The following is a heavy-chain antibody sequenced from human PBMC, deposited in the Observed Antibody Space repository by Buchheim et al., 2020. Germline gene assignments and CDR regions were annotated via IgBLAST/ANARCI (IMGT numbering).Heavy chain of an antibody. V-gene: IGHV1-46*01. Sequence: QVQLVQSGAEVKKPGASVKVSCKASGYTFTSYYMHWVRQAPGQGLEWMGIINPSGGSTSYAQKFQGRVTMTRDTSTSTVYLELSSLRSEDTAVYYCARNVGGDYYDSSGYQVWGQGTL. CDR1: GYTFTSYY. CDR3: ARNVGGDYYDSSGYQV. J-gene: IGHJ4*02. D-gene: IGHD3-22*01. CDR2: INPSGGST.